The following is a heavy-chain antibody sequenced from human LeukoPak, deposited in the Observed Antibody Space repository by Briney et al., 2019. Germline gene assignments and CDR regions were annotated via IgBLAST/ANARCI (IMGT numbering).Heavy chain of an antibody. Sequence: PGGSLRLSCAASGFTFSSYAMSWVRQAPGKGLEWVSTISGSGAYTYYADSVMGRFTISRDNSKNTLYLQMNSLRAEDTAVYYCAKYFASGSYYKLPHWGQGTLVTVSS. CDR2: ISGSGAYT. D-gene: IGHD3-10*01. J-gene: IGHJ1*01. CDR1: GFTFSSYA. V-gene: IGHV3-23*01. CDR3: AKYFASGSYYKLPH.